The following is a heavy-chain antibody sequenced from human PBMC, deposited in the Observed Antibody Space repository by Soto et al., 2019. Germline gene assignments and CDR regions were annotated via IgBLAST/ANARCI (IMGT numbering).Heavy chain of an antibody. J-gene: IGHJ4*02. Sequence: QLVQSGAEVKRPGASVKVSCKGSGYTVTSYGISWVRQAPGQGLEWMGWISPYNGDTNSARELQGRFTLTSDTATTVYMEVTGLRPDDTVVYYSARGGRRVLDYWGQGALVTVAS. CDR1: GYTVTSYG. CDR3: ARGGRRVLDY. D-gene: IGHD3-10*01. V-gene: IGHV1-18*01. CDR2: ISPYNGDT.